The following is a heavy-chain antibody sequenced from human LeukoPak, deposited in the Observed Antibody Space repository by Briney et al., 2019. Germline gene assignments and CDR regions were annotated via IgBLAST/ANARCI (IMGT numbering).Heavy chain of an antibody. J-gene: IGHJ6*02. D-gene: IGHD3-3*01. CDR3: AKDGSITIFGVVKSYYYYYGMDV. CDR2: ISGGGGST. CDR1: GFTFSNFA. Sequence: GGSLRLSCAASGFTFSNFAMSWVRQAPGKGLEWVSDISGGGGSTSYADSVKGRFTISRDNSKNTLYLQMNSLRAEDTAVYYCAKDGSITIFGVVKSYYYYYGMDVWGQGTTVTVSS. V-gene: IGHV3-23*01.